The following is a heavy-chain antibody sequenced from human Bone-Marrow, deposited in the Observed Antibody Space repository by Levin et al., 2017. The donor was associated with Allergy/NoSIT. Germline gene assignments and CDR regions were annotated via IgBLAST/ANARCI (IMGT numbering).Heavy chain of an antibody. Sequence: PSETLSLTCTVSGGSINTENYYWGWIRQPPGKGLEWIGSISYRGSYYSPSLRTRLTISVDTSRNQLTLKLRSVTAADTATYFCTRLTRELSRYYYDMDVWGQGTTVSVSS. J-gene: IGHJ6*02. CDR1: GGSINTENYY. V-gene: IGHV4-39*01. D-gene: IGHD3-16*01. CDR2: ISYRGS. CDR3: TRLTRELSRYYYDMDV.